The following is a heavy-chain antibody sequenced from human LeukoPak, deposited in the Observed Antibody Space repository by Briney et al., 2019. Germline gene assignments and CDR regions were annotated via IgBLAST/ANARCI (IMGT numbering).Heavy chain of an antibody. D-gene: IGHD1-26*01. CDR3: VRGGGLPPDY. CDR1: GFSFSTFW. Sequence: PGGSLRLSCAASGFSFSTFWMNWVRQAPERGLEWVANIKPDGSEQYYLDSVKGRFTISRDNAKNSMYLQISSLRAEDTAVYYCVRGGGLPPDYWGQGTPVTVSS. J-gene: IGHJ4*02. CDR2: IKPDGSEQ. V-gene: IGHV3-7*01.